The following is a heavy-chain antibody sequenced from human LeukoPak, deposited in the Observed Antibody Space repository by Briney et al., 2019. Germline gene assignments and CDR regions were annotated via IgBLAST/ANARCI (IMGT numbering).Heavy chain of an antibody. CDR1: GYTFSDSY. D-gene: IGHD2-21*02. CDR2: INLKSGAA. CDR3: AREGRNCGGDCYSFDA. J-gene: IGHJ4*02. Sequence: GASVKVSCKASGYTFSDSYMHWVRQAPGQGLEYLAWINLKSGAANYAQKFQGRVSMTRDTSISTAYMDLGSLRSDDTAVYYCAREGRNCGGDCYSFDAWGQGTLVTVSS. V-gene: IGHV1-2*02.